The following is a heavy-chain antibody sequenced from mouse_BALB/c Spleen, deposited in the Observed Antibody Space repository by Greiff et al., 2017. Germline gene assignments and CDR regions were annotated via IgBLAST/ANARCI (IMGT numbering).Heavy chain of an antibody. CDR3: ARDTPLFDY. V-gene: IGHV1-66*01. CDR1: GYSFTSYY. CDR2: IFPGSGNT. Sequence: VKLMESGPELVKPGASVKISCKASGYSFTSYYIHWVKQRPGQGLEWIGWIFPGSGNTKYNEKFKGKATLTADTSSSTAYMQLSSLTTEDAAVYFCARDTPLFDYWGQGTTLTVSS. J-gene: IGHJ2*01.